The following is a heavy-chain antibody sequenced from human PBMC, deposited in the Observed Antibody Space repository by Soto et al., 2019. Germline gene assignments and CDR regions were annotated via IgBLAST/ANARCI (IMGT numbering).Heavy chain of an antibody. CDR2: MNPNSGNT. D-gene: IGHD2-15*01. CDR1: GYTFTSYD. Sequence: ASVKVSCKASGYTFTSYDINWVRQATGQGLEWMGWMNPNSGNTGYAQKFQGRVTMTRNTSISTAYMELSSLRSEDTAVYYCAAIILGYCSGGSCYTPGEMDVRGKGTTVTVSS. CDR3: AAIILGYCSGGSCYTPGEMDV. J-gene: IGHJ6*04. V-gene: IGHV1-8*01.